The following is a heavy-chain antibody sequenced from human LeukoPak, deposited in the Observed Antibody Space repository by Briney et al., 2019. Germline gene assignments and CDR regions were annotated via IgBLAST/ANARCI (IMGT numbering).Heavy chain of an antibody. CDR1: GFTFNSYW. CDR3: VRQLGGSGSY. D-gene: IGHD3-10*01. V-gene: IGHV3-7*01. CDR2: IKQDGNEK. Sequence: GGSPRLSCAASGFTFNSYWMNWVRQAPGKGLEWVASIKQDGNEKSYVDSVKGRFTISRDNPKNSLYLQMSSLRAEDTAVYYCVRQLGGSGSYWGQGTLVTVSS. J-gene: IGHJ4*02.